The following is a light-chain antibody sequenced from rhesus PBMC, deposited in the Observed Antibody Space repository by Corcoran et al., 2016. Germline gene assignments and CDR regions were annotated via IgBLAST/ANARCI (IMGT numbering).Light chain of an antibody. Sequence: DIQMTQSPSSLSASVGDTLTITSLASLGITKSLAWYQQNAGKAPKLLIYAASLLQDGAPSRFSASGSWTAFTLTIRSLPPEDVATSWCQQHNSYPFTFGPGTKLDIK. CDR1: LGITKS. CDR3: QQHNSYPFT. V-gene: IGKV1-33*02. J-gene: IGKJ3*01. CDR2: AAS.